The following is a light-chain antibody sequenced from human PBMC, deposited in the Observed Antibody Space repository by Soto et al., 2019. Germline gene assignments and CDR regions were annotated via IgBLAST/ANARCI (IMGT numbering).Light chain of an antibody. V-gene: IGLV2-14*01. Sequence: QSALTQPASVSGSPGQSITISCTGTSSDIGGYNYVSWYQLHPGKAPKLVIYEVDNRPSGVSTRFSGSKSGNTASLTISGLQAEDEADDYCFSYTSASALVFGGGTQLTV. CDR1: SSDIGGYNY. J-gene: IGLJ2*01. CDR3: FSYTSASALV. CDR2: EVD.